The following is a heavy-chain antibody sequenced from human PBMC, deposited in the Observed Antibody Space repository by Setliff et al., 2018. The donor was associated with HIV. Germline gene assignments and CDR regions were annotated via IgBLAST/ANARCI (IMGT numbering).Heavy chain of an antibody. Sequence: LSLTCAVSGYSISSGYYWGWVRQPPEKGLEWIGSFYHSGSTYYNPSLKSRVTISVDTSKNQFSLKLSSVTAADTAVYYCARAPIAIFGVIIIPVYFDYWGQGTLVTV. D-gene: IGHD3-3*01. CDR3: ARAPIAIFGVIIIPVYFDY. V-gene: IGHV4-38-2*01. CDR1: GYSISSGYY. CDR2: FYHSGST. J-gene: IGHJ4*02.